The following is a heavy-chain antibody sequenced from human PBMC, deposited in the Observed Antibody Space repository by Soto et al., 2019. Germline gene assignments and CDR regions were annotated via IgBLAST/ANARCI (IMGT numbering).Heavy chain of an antibody. CDR1: GYTFTSYY. CDR3: ARPRLPRETGYHLGMDV. V-gene: IGHV1-46*01. CDR2: IKPRGGST. Sequence: GASVKVSCKASGYTFTSYYIHWVRQAPGHGLEWMAIIKPRGGSTDYAQKVQGRVTVTRDTATSTVHMELSSVRDEDTAVYYSARPRLPRETGYHLGMDVWDQGTTVTVSS. D-gene: IGHD1-1*01. J-gene: IGHJ6*02.